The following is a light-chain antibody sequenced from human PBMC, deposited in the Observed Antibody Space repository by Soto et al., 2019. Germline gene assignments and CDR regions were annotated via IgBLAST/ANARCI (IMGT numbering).Light chain of an antibody. CDR2: RAS. Sequence: DIVMTQSPDSLAVSLGERATINCKSSQSVLYSSNNKNYLAWYQQKPGQPPKLLIYRASTRESGVPDRFSGSGSGTDFTLTISSLQAEDVAVYYCQQYYSIPVTFGPGTKVDIK. J-gene: IGKJ3*01. CDR1: QSVLYSSNNKNY. CDR3: QQYYSIPVT. V-gene: IGKV4-1*01.